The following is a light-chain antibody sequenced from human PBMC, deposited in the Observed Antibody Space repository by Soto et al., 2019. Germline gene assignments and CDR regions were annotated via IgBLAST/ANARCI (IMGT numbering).Light chain of an antibody. CDR1: QDSTKY. Sequence: IQLTQSPSSLSASVGDRVTITCRATQDSTKYLAWYQQKPGKAPNLLIYDASTLHSGVPSRFSGSGSGTEFTLTISGLLPEDFAAYHCQQHYTLPFTFGQGTRLEIK. V-gene: IGKV1-9*01. CDR2: DAS. CDR3: QQHYTLPFT. J-gene: IGKJ5*01.